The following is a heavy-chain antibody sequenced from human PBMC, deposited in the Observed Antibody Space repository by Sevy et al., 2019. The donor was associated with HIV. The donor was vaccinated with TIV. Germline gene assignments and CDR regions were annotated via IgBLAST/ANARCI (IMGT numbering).Heavy chain of an antibody. CDR1: GFTFSSFA. CDR2: INGRGGSA. D-gene: IGHD1-1*01. CDR3: ARHTPRNAPSSAAFFDY. V-gene: IGHV3-23*01. J-gene: IGHJ4*02. Sequence: GGSLRLSCAASGFTFSSFAMSWVRHIPGKGLEWVSTINGRGGSAYYADSVKGRFTLSRDNSNNTVFLQMNRLRDEDTAVYYCARHTPRNAPSSAAFFDYWGQGTLVTVSS.